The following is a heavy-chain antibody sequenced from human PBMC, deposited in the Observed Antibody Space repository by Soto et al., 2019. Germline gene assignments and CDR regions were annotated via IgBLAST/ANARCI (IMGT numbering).Heavy chain of an antibody. D-gene: IGHD6-19*01. CDR3: ARGKASSGWGKGNYYDYGMDV. Sequence: PSETLSLTCAVYGGSFSGYYWSWIRQPPGKGLEWIGEINHSGSTNYNPSLKSRVTISVDTSKNQFSLKLRSVTAADTAVYDCARGKASSGWGKGNYYDYGMDVWGPGTPVT. V-gene: IGHV4-34*01. CDR2: INHSGST. J-gene: IGHJ6*02. CDR1: GGSFSGYY.